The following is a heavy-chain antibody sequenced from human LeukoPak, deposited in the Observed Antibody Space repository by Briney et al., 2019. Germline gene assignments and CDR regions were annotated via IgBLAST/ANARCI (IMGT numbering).Heavy chain of an antibody. D-gene: IGHD4-17*01. V-gene: IGHV4-31*03. Sequence: SETLSPTCTVSGGSISSGGYYWSWIRQHPGKGLEWIGYIYYSGSTYYNPSLKSRVTISVDTSKNQFSLKLSSVAAADTAVYYCARDLHDYGDYYFDYWGQGTLVTVSS. J-gene: IGHJ4*02. CDR3: ARDLHDYGDYYFDY. CDR1: GGSISSGGYY. CDR2: IYYSGST.